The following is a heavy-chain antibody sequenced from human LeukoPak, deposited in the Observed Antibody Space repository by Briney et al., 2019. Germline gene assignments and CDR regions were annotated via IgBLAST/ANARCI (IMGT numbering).Heavy chain of an antibody. Sequence: ASVKVSCKASGYTFTDYYMHWVRQAPGQGLEWMGRINPNSGGTNYAQKFQGRVTMTRDTSISTAYMELSRLRSDDTAVYYCARENYYDSRMGMDVWGQGTTVTVSS. CDR3: ARENYYDSRMGMDV. CDR1: GYTFTDYY. D-gene: IGHD3-22*01. CDR2: INPNSGGT. V-gene: IGHV1-2*06. J-gene: IGHJ6*02.